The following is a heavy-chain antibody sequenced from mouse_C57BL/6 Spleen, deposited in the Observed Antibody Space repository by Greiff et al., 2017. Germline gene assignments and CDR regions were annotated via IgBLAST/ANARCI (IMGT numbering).Heavy chain of an antibody. V-gene: IGHV1-18*01. Sequence: VQLQQSGPELVKPGASVKIPCKASGYTFTDYNMDWVKQSHGKSLEWIGDINPNNGGTIYNQKFKGKATLTVDKSSSTAYMELRSLTSEDTAVYYCARKELGSFAYWGQGTLVTVSA. CDR3: ARKELGSFAY. CDR1: GYTFTDYN. CDR2: INPNNGGT. D-gene: IGHD4-1*01. J-gene: IGHJ3*01.